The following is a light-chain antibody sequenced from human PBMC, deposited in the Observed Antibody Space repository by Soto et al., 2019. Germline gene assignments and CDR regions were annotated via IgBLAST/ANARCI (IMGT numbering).Light chain of an antibody. CDR1: QSVSSSY. CDR3: AQYCGPSVS. V-gene: IGKV3-20*01. J-gene: IGKJ5*01. Sequence: IVGTKSAGTLSVSPGERATLSCRASQSVSSSYLAWYQQRPGQAPRLLIYDASSRATGIPDRFRGSGSGTDFTLTVSRLEPEGFAVYDCAQYCGPSVSFARGTRLEIK. CDR2: DAS.